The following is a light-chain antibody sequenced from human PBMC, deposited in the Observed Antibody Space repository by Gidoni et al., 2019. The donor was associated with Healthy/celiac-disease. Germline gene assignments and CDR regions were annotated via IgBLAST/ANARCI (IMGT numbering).Light chain of an antibody. CDR1: SSNIGAGYD. CDR3: QSYDSSLSAHVV. V-gene: IGLV1-40*01. Sequence: QSVLTQPPSVSGAPGPRVTISCTGSSSNIGAGYDVPWYQQLPGTAPKLLIYGNSNRPSGVPDRFSGSKSGTSASLAITGLQAEDEADYYCQSYDSSLSAHVVFGGGTKLTVL. CDR2: GNS. J-gene: IGLJ2*01.